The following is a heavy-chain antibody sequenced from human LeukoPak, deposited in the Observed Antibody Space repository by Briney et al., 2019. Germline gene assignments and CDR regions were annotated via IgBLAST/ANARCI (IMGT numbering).Heavy chain of an antibody. D-gene: IGHD3-22*01. V-gene: IGHV3-23*01. Sequence: GGSLRLSCAASGFTFSNYAMTWVRQAPGKGLEWVSGISGSGDSTYYADSVKGRFTISRDNFKNTLYLQMNSLRAEDTAVCYCAKEAYYDGTGYFDFWGQGTLVTVSS. CDR1: GFTFSNYA. CDR2: ISGSGDST. J-gene: IGHJ4*02. CDR3: AKEAYYDGTGYFDF.